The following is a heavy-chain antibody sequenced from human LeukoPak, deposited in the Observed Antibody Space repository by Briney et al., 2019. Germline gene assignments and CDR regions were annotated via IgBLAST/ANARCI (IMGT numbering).Heavy chain of an antibody. V-gene: IGHV3-13*01. CDR1: GFTFSSYD. J-gene: IGHJ5*02. CDR2: IGTAGDI. D-gene: IGHD3-22*01. Sequence: GGSLRLSCAASGFTFSSYDMHWVRQATGKGLEWVSGIGTAGDIYYPGSVKGRFTISRENAKNSLYLQVNSLRAGDTAVYYCAKDHTGSGYYSDWFDPWGQGTLVTVSS. CDR3: AKDHTGSGYYSDWFDP.